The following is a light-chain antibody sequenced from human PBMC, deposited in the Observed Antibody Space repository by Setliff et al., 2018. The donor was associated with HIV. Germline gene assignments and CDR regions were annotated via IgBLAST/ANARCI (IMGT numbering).Light chain of an antibody. CDR1: GSDVGLYNF. CDR2: DVT. Sequence: QSVLTQPASVSGSPGQSITISCTGTGSDVGLYNFVSWYQQHPGKVPKLIIYDVTNRPSGISHRFSGAKSGNTASLTIYGLQADDEADYYCSSFRTSRKFVFGTGTKVTVL. CDR3: SSFRTSRKFV. J-gene: IGLJ1*01. V-gene: IGLV2-14*01.